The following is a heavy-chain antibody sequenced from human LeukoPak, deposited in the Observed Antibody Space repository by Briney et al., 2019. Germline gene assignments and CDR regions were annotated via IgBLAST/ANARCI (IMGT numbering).Heavy chain of an antibody. V-gene: IGHV1-8*01. J-gene: IGHJ4*02. CDR2: MNPNSGNT. D-gene: IGHD6-13*01. CDR3: ARGIAAAGTYFDY. Sequence: ASVKVSCKASGYTFTSYDINWVRQATGQGLEWMGWMNPNSGNTGYAQKFQGRVTMTRNASISTAYMELSSLRSEDTAVYYCARGIAAAGTYFDYWGQGTLVTVSS. CDR1: GYTFTSYD.